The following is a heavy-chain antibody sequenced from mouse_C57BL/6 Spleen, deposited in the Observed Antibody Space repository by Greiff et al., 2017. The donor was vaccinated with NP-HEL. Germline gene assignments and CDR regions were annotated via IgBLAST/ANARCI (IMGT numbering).Heavy chain of an antibody. Sequence: EVKLVESGPELVKPGASVKMSCKASGYTFTDYNMHWVKQSHGKSLEWIGYINPNNGGTSYNQKFKGKATLTVNKSSSTAYMELRSLTSEDSAVYYCARGGLATVDAMDYWGQGTSVTVSS. CDR2: INPNNGGT. CDR3: ARGGLATVDAMDY. CDR1: GYTFTDYN. V-gene: IGHV1-22*01. D-gene: IGHD1-1*01. J-gene: IGHJ4*01.